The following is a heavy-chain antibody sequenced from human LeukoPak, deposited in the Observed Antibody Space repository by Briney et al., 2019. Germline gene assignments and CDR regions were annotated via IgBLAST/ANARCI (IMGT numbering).Heavy chain of an antibody. CDR2: VNSDGRSV. Sequence: GGSLRLSCGASGFTFSNHWMHWVRQAPGKGLVWVSLVNSDGRSVNYADSVKGRFTISRDNAKNTLYLQMTSLRVEDTAVYYCVRGSVAAYTSPFDYWGQGTLVTVSS. V-gene: IGHV3-74*01. CDR1: GFTFSNHW. D-gene: IGHD6-19*01. J-gene: IGHJ4*02. CDR3: VRGSVAAYTSPFDY.